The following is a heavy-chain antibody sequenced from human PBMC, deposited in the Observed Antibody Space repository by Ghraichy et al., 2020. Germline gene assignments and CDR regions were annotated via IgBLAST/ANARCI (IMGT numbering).Heavy chain of an antibody. D-gene: IGHD2-2*01. V-gene: IGHV4-34*01. CDR1: GGYFSDY. CDR2: INHNGNT. Sequence: ESLNISCAVYGGYFSDYWSWIRQSPGGSLEWIGEINHNGNTNYNPSLKSRVTISVDTSKNQFSLKLSSVTAADTAVYYCARPYQMLMNDAFDFWGRGTMVNISS. J-gene: IGHJ3*01. CDR3: ARPYQMLMNDAFDF.